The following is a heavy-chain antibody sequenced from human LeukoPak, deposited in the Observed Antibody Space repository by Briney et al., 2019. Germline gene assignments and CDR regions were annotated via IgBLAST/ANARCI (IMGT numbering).Heavy chain of an antibody. CDR3: ARVPQYLMVRGKRNDAFDI. D-gene: IGHD3-10*01. Sequence: KPSETLSLTCAVDGGSFSGYYWSWIRQPPGKGLEWIGKINHSGSTNYNPSLKSRVTISVDTSKNQFSLKLSSVTAADTAVYYCARVPQYLMVRGKRNDAFDIWGQGTMVTVSS. J-gene: IGHJ3*02. CDR2: INHSGST. CDR1: GGSFSGYY. V-gene: IGHV4-34*01.